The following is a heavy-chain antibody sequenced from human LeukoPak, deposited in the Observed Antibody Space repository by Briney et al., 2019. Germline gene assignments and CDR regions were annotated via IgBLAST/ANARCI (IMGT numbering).Heavy chain of an antibody. CDR3: ARLPTVTTTHYYYYYMDV. J-gene: IGHJ6*03. CDR1: GYSFTSYW. Sequence: GESSKISCKGSGYSFTSYWIGWVRQMPGKGLEWMGIIYPGDSDTRYSPSFQGQVTISADKSISTAYLQWSSLKASDTAMYYCARLPTVTTTHYYYYYMDVWGKGTTVTVSS. D-gene: IGHD4-11*01. V-gene: IGHV5-51*01. CDR2: IYPGDSDT.